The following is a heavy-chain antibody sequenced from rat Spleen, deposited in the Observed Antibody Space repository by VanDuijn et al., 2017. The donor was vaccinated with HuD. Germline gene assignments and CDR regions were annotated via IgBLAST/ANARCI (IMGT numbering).Heavy chain of an antibody. CDR2: ITNTGGST. D-gene: IGHD1-12*01. CDR1: GFTFNNYW. V-gene: IGHV5-31*01. CDR3: TRGCYVRY. Sequence: EVQLVESGGGLVQPGRSLKLSCVASGFTFNNYWMTWIRQAPWKGLEWVASITNTGGSTYYPDSVKGRFTISRDIVENTLYLQMSRLRAEDTANYYGTRGCYVRYWGKGVIVTVSS. J-gene: IGHJ2*01.